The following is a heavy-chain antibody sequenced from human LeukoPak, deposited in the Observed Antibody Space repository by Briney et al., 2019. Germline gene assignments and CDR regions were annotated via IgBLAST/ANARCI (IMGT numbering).Heavy chain of an antibody. CDR3: ATDKEVGATVAFDI. D-gene: IGHD1-26*01. CDR1: GGSISSYY. J-gene: IGHJ3*02. Sequence: SETLSLTCTVSGGSISSYYWSWIRQPAGKGLEWIGRIYTSGSTNYNPSLKSRVTMSVDTSENQFSLKLSSVTAADTAVYYCATDKEVGATVAFDIWGQGTMVTVSS. V-gene: IGHV4-4*07. CDR2: IYTSGST.